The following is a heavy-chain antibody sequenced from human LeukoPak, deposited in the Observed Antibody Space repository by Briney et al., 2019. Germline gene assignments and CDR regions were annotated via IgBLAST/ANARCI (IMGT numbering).Heavy chain of an antibody. CDR2: ISSSSSYI. D-gene: IGHD6-13*01. J-gene: IGHJ4*02. CDR3: ARLKAAAGRTFDY. CDR1: GFTFSSYS. V-gene: IGHV3-21*01. Sequence: GGSLRLSCAASGFTFSSYSMNWVRQAPGNGLEWVSSISSSSSYIYYADSVKGRFTISRDNAKNSLYLQMNSLRAEDTAVYYCARLKAAAGRTFDYWGQGTLVTVSS.